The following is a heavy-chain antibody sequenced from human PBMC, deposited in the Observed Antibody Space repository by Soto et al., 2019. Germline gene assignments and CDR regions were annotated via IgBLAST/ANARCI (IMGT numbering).Heavy chain of an antibody. CDR1: GFTFSSYS. CDR2: ISSSRSTK. V-gene: IGHV3-48*01. D-gene: IGHD3-22*01. J-gene: IGHJ4*02. CDR3: YRGSGFQLDY. Sequence: GGSLRLSCAASGFTFSSYSMNWVRQAPGKGLEWVAYISSSRSTKYYADSVKGRFTISRDNAKNTLYLQMNSLRSEDTAMYYCYRGSGFQLDYWGQGTLVTVSS.